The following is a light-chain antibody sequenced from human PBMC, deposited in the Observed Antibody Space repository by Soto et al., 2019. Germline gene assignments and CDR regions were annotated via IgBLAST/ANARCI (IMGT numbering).Light chain of an antibody. CDR1: QSISSY. CDR3: QQSYFPPVT. V-gene: IGKV1-39*01. J-gene: IGKJ1*01. CDR2: AAS. Sequence: DIQMTQSPSSLSASVGDRVTITCRASQSISSYLIWYQQKPAEAPKLLIYAASNLHSGVPSRFSGSGSGTDFTLTISSLQPDDFATYYCQQSYFPPVTFGQGTKVDIK.